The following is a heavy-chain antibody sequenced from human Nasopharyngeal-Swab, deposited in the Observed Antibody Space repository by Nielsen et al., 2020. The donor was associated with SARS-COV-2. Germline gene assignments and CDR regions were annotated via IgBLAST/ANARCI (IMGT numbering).Heavy chain of an antibody. D-gene: IGHD6-13*01. CDR3: ARRRFGAAAGGFDY. V-gene: IGHV4-4*02. Sequence: SETLSLTCAVSGGSISSSNCWSWVRQPPGKGLEWIGEIYHSGSTNYNPSLKSRVTISVDKSKNQFSLKLSSVTAADTAVYYCARRRFGAAAGGFDYWGQGTLVTVSS. CDR1: GGSISSSNC. J-gene: IGHJ4*02. CDR2: IYHSGST.